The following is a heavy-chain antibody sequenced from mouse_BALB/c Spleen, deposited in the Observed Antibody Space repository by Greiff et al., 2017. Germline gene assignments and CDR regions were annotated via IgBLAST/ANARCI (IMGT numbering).Heavy chain of an antibody. CDR1: GYTFTSYY. J-gene: IGHJ2*01. CDR3: ARDPYGNYYFDY. D-gene: IGHD2-10*02. CDR2: IYPGNVNT. V-gene: IGHV1S56*01. Sequence: VQLQQSGPELVKPGASVRISCKASGYTFTSYYIHWVKQRPGQGLEWIGWIYPGNVNTKYNEKFKGKATLTADKSSSTAYMQLSSLTSEDSAVYFCARDPYGNYYFDYWGQGTTLTVSS.